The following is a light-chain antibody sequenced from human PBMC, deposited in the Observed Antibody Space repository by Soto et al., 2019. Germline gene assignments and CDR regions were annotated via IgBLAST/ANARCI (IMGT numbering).Light chain of an antibody. CDR1: QSVTNF. CDR3: QQYNDWSPR. Sequence: DIQMTQSPSTLTASVGDRVTITCRASQSVTNFLAWYQQKPGKAPKLLIYDASTLEDGVPSRFSGSGSGTQFTLTISSVQPDDYATYYCQQYNDWSPRFGQGTKLEIK. CDR2: DAS. V-gene: IGKV1-5*01. J-gene: IGKJ2*03.